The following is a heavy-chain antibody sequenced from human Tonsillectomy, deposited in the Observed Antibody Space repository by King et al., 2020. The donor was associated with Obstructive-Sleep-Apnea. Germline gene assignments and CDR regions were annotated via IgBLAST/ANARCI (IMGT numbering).Heavy chain of an antibody. CDR3: ANQSDYIWGTFDY. Sequence: VQLVESGGGVVQPGGSLRLSCAASGFTFSTYGMHWVRQAPGKGLEWVAFIHYDGIDKYYTDSVKGRFTISRDNSKNTLYLQMHSLRPEDTAVYYCANQSDYIWGTFDYWGQGTLVTVSS. CDR1: GFTFSTYG. CDR2: IHYDGIDK. J-gene: IGHJ4*02. V-gene: IGHV3-30*02. D-gene: IGHD3-16*01.